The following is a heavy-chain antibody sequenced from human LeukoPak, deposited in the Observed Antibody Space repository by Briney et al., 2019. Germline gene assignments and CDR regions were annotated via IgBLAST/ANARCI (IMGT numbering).Heavy chain of an antibody. V-gene: IGHV1-2*02. CDR2: INPNSGGT. Sequence: ASVKVSCKASGYTFTGYYMHWVRQAPGQGLEWMGWINPNSGGTNYAQKFQGRVTMTRDTSISTAYMELSRLRPDDTSVYYCARGGGYCSSTSCYDAFDIWGQGTMVTVSS. CDR3: ARGGGYCSSTSCYDAFDI. D-gene: IGHD2-2*01. CDR1: GYTFTGYY. J-gene: IGHJ3*02.